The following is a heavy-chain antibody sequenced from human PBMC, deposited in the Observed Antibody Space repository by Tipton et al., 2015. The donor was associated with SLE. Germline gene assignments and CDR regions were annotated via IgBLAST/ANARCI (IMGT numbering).Heavy chain of an antibody. D-gene: IGHD1-26*01. CDR2: VYYSGNT. V-gene: IGHV4-59*01. CDR1: GDSLRGKY. Sequence: GLVKPSETLSLTCSVSGDSLRGKYWSWIRQPPGKGLEWIGYVYYSGNTNYNPSLKSRVTISIDTSKNQLFLKLRSVTAADTAVYYCAGGGLSGSPRGYYYYYMDVWGKGTTVTVPS. CDR3: AGGGLSGSPRGYYYYYMDV. J-gene: IGHJ6*03.